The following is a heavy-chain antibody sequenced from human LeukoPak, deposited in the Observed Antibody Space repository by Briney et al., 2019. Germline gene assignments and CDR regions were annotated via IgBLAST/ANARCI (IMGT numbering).Heavy chain of an antibody. CDR2: IYYSGST. Sequence: SETLSLTCAVSGGSISSSNWWSWVRQPPGKGLEWIGYIYYSGSTNYNPSLKSRVTISVDTSKNQFSLKLSSVTAADTAVYYCARVGGSNYYYYGMDVWGQGTTVTVSS. D-gene: IGHD3-10*01. CDR1: GGSISSSNW. V-gene: IGHV4-4*02. J-gene: IGHJ6*02. CDR3: ARVGGSNYYYYGMDV.